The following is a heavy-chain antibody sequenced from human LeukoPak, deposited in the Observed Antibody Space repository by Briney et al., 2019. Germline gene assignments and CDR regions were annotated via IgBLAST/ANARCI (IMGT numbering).Heavy chain of an antibody. CDR2: IRYDGSDK. J-gene: IGHJ4*02. CDR1: GFTFSSYG. CDR3: AKRATVHRESTIVWGVDY. Sequence: GGSLRLSCAASGFTFSSYGMHWVRQAPGKGLEWVAFIRYDGSDKYYADSVKGRFTISRDNSKNTLYLQMNSLRAEDTAVYYCAKRATVHRESTIVWGVDYWGWGTLITVSA. V-gene: IGHV3-30*02. D-gene: IGHD3-10*01.